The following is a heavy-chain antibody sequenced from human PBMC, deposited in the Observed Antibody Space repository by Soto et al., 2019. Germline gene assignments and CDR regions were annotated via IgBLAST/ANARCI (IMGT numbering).Heavy chain of an antibody. J-gene: IGHJ6*03. CDR2: IYYSGST. CDR1: GGCMSSGGYY. V-gene: IGHV4-61*08. Sequence: SETLALTWTVSGGCMSSGGYYWSWIRQHPGKGLEWIGYIYYSGSTNYNPSLKSRVTISVDTSKNQFSLKLSSVTAADTAVYYCARGAVTIDYYYYYMDVWGKGTTVTVSS. CDR3: ARGAVTIDYYYYYMDV. D-gene: IGHD4-4*01.